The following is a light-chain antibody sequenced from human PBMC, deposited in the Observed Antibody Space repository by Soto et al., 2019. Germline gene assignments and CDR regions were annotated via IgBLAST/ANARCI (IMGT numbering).Light chain of an antibody. CDR2: AAS. CDR1: QSINKD. CDR3: QQSHRPPCT. J-gene: IGKJ1*01. V-gene: IGKV1-39*01. Sequence: DIPMTQSPSSLSASVGDRATFTCRASQSINKDLNWYQQQPGKAPKLLIYAASTLQSGVPSRFSGSGSGTDFTLTISSLQPEDSATYYCQQSHRPPCTFGQGTKLEIK.